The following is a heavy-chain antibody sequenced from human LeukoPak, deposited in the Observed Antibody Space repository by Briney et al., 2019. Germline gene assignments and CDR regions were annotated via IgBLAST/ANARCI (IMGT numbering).Heavy chain of an antibody. V-gene: IGHV3-48*01. D-gene: IGHD2-15*01. CDR3: AKDRIYYYYMDV. CDR2: ISTRSLTV. CDR1: GFTFSSYS. Sequence: GGSLRLSCAASGFTFSSYSMNWVRQAPGKGLEWVSYISTRSLTVFYADSVKGRFTISRDNAKNSLYLQMNSLRAEDTAVYYCAKDRIYYYYMDVWGKGTTVTVSS. J-gene: IGHJ6*03.